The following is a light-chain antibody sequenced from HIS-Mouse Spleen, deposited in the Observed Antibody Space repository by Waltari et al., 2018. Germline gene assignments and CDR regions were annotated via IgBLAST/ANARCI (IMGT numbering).Light chain of an antibody. J-gene: IGLJ2*01. V-gene: IGLV3-10*01. CDR3: YSTDSTGNHRV. CDR1: ALPTKY. CDR2: EDS. Sequence: SYELTQPPSVSVSPGQTARITCPGDALPTKYASWYQQKSGQAPVLVIYEDSKRPSGMPERFSGSSSGTMATLTISGAQVEDEADYYCYSTDSTGNHRVFGGGTKLTVL.